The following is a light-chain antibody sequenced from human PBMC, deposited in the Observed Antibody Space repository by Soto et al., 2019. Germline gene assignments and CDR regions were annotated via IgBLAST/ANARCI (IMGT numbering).Light chain of an antibody. CDR2: GAS. CDR1: QSVRSTY. J-gene: IGKJ4*01. V-gene: IGKV3D-15*01. CDR3: QEYNNWHPVT. Sequence: DIVLTQSPGTLSLSPCEGATLSVRASQSVRSTYLGWYQHKRGQAPRLLIYGASNRATGIPDRFSGSGSGTEFTLTISSLQSEDFAVYYCQEYNNWHPVTFGGGTKVDIK.